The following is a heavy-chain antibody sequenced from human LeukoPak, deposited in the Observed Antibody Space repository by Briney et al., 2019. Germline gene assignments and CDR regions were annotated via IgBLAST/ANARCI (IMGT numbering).Heavy chain of an antibody. Sequence: GGSLRLSCAASGFTFSSYPMSWVRQAPGKGLEWVSAISGSGGSTYYADSVKGRFTISRDNSKNTLYLQMNSLRVEDTAVYYCTSWGDTTAEYFQRWGQGTLVTVSS. V-gene: IGHV3-23*01. D-gene: IGHD2-21*02. J-gene: IGHJ1*01. CDR1: GFTFSSYP. CDR3: TSWGDTTAEYFQR. CDR2: ISGSGGST.